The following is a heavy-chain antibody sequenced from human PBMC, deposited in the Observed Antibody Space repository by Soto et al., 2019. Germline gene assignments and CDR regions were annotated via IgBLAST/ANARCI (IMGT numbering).Heavy chain of an antibody. D-gene: IGHD1-20*01. J-gene: IGHJ6*03. V-gene: IGHV3-7*01. Sequence: GGSLRLSCAASGFTFSSYWMSWVRQAPGKGLEWVANIKQDGSEKYYVDSVKGRFTISRDNAKNSLYLQMNSLRAEDTAVYYCAREYNWGTMIYYYYMDVWGKGTTVTVS. CDR1: GFTFSSYW. CDR2: IKQDGSEK. CDR3: AREYNWGTMIYYYYMDV.